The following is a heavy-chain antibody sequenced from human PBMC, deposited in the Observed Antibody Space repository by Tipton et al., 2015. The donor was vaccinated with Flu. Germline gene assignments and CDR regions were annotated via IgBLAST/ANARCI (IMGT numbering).Heavy chain of an antibody. CDR2: VHRSGNA. V-gene: IGHV4-38-2*02. J-gene: IGHJ5*02. CDR1: GDSMRRDYF. CDR3: ARRDYSNYVSEPQNWFDP. D-gene: IGHD4-11*01. Sequence: TLSLTCTVSGDSMRRDYFWGWIRQAPGKGLEWIGNVHRSGNAYYSPSFKSRVSMSVDTSRNQFSLKLSSVTAADAAVYYCARRDYSNYVSEPQNWFDPWGQGALVTVSS.